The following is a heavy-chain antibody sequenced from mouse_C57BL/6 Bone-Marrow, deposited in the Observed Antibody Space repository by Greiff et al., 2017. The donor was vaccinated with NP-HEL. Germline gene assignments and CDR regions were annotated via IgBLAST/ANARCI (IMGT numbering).Heavy chain of an antibody. CDR1: GYTFTSYW. J-gene: IGHJ4*01. CDR3: ARETGPYAMDY. Sequence: QVQLQQPGAELVMPGASVKLSCKASGYTFTSYWMHWVKQRPGQGLEWIGEIDPSDSYTNYNQKFKGKSTLTVNKSSSTAYMQLSSLTSDDSAVYYCARETGPYAMDYWGQGTSVTVSS. D-gene: IGHD4-1*01. CDR2: IDPSDSYT. V-gene: IGHV1-69*01.